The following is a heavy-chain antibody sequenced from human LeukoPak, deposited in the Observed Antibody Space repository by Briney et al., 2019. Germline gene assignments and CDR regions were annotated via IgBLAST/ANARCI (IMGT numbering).Heavy chain of an antibody. V-gene: IGHV4-34*01. CDR2: INHSGST. J-gene: IGHJ4*02. D-gene: IGHD2-8*01. Sequence: SETLSLTCAVYGGSFSGYYWSWIRQPPGKGLEWIGEINHSGSTNYNPSLKSRVTISVDTSKNQFSLKLSSVTAADTAVYYCARARANTLYYWGQGTLVTVSS. CDR1: GGSFSGYY. CDR3: ARARANTLYY.